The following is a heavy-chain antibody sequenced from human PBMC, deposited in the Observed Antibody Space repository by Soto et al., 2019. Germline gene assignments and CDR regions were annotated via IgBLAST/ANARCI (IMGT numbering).Heavy chain of an antibody. J-gene: IGHJ6*02. V-gene: IGHV4-59*01. CDR2: IHSIWSP. CDR3: ARALRLRYRIDGMDV. CDR1: GGYISRYY. D-gene: IGHD3-16*02. Sequence: SETLSLTCTVSGGYISRYYWCLIREAPGKGLAGIACIHSIWSPKCKPSLKSLVTISVDTCKSQFPLKQSSVTAADTAVYYCARALRLRYRIDGMDVWGQGTTVT.